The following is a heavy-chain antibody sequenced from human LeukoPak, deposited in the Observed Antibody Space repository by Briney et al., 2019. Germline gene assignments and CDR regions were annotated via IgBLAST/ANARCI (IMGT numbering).Heavy chain of an antibody. CDR2: ISSSGSTI. D-gene: IGHD5-18*01. CDR3: AGSSGYSYGYIDY. V-gene: IGHV3-11*04. Sequence: GGSLSLSCAAPGFTFSDYYMSWIRQAPGKGLGWVSYISSSGSTIYYADSVKGRFTISRDNAKNSLYLQMNSLRAEDTAVYYCAGSSGYSYGYIDYWGQGTLVTVSS. CDR1: GFTFSDYY. J-gene: IGHJ4*02.